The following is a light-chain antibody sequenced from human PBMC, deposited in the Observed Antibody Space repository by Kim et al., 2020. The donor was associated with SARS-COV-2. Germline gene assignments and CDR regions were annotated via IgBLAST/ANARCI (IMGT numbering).Light chain of an antibody. CDR2: AAS. J-gene: IGKJ1*01. CDR1: QYIANS. Sequence: ASVGDRVTITCRASQYIANSLAWYQQKPGKGPKLLIYAASTLQSGVPSRFSGSGSGTQFTLTICSLQTEDVATYYCQKYNSAPWTFGPGTKVDIK. V-gene: IGKV1-27*01. CDR3: QKYNSAPWT.